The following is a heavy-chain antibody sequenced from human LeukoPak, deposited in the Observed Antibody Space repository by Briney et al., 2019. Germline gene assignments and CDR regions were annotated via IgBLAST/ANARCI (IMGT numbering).Heavy chain of an antibody. J-gene: IGHJ5*02. CDR2: IYYSGST. V-gene: IGHV4-30-4*01. CDR3: ALYDFWSGYYRRGEFNNWFDR. D-gene: IGHD3-3*01. CDR1: GGSISSGDYY. Sequence: SETLSLTCTVSGGSISSGDYYWSWIRQPPGKGLEWIVYIYYSGSTYYNPSLKSRVTISVDTSKNQFSLKLSSVTAADTAVYYCALYDFWSGYYRRGEFNNWFDRWGQGTLVTVSS.